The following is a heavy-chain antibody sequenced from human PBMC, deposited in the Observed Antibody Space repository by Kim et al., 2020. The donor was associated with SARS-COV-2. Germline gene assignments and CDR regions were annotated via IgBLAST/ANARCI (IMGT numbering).Heavy chain of an antibody. J-gene: IGHJ4*02. Sequence: SETLSLTCTVSNGFLKNYYWSSIRQPPGKGLEWLGNIFYNGSPNYNPSLESRVTMSVDTSQNQFSLKLRSMTAADTAVYYCARVVAVAPRYFDYWGQGIL. D-gene: IGHD6-19*01. CDR2: IFYNGSP. CDR3: ARVVAVAPRYFDY. V-gene: IGHV4-59*01. CDR1: NGFLKNYY.